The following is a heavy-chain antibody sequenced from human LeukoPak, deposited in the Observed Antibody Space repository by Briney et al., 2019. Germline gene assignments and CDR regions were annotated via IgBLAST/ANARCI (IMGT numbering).Heavy chain of an antibody. D-gene: IGHD3-22*01. CDR2: ISGSGGST. CDR1: GFTFSSYA. J-gene: IGHJ4*02. CDR3: ARDPQYYYDSSGGFDY. Sequence: GGSLRLSCAASGFTFSSYAMSWVRQAPGKGLEWVSAISGSGGSTYYADSVKGRFTISRDNSKNTLYLQMNSLRAEDTAVYYCARDPQYYYDSSGGFDYWGQGTLVTVSS. V-gene: IGHV3-23*01.